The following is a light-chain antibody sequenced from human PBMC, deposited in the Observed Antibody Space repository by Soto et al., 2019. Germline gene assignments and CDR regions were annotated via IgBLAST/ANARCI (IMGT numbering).Light chain of an antibody. V-gene: IGLV2-8*01. CDR3: SSYTGTTVI. CDR2: DVT. J-gene: IGLJ2*01. Sequence: QSALTQPPSASGSPGQSVTISCTGTLSDVGGQNSVSWYRQDPGKAPQLIVYDVTQRPSGVPDRFSGSRSGSTASLTVSGLQAEDEANYYCSSYTGTTVIFGEGTKLTVL. CDR1: LSDVGGQNS.